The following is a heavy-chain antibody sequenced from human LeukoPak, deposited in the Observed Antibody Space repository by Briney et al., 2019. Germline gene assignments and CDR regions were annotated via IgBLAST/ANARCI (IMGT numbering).Heavy chain of an antibody. D-gene: IGHD6-13*01. CDR3: ARDLRAAAAGAREDAFDI. CDR1: GYTFTGYH. J-gene: IGHJ3*02. V-gene: IGHV1-2*04. Sequence: ASVKVSCKASGYTFTGYHMHWVRQAPGQGLEWMGWINPNSGGTNYAQKFQGWVTMTRDTSISTAYMELSRLRSDDTAVYYCARDLRAAAAGAREDAFDIWGQGTMVTVSS. CDR2: INPNSGGT.